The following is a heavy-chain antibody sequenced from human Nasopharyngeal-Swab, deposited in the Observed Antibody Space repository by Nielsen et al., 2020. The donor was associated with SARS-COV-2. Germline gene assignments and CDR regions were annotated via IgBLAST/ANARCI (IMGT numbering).Heavy chain of an antibody. J-gene: IGHJ3*01. CDR3: AKGGSSAFDL. D-gene: IGHD2-15*01. V-gene: IGHV3-9*01. CDR2: ISWDSGNI. CDR1: GFTFDDYA. Sequence: SLKISCAASGFTFDDYAIHWVRQAPGRGLEWVSGISWDSGNIGYADSVKGRFTISRDNAKNSLYLQMNSLRAEDTALYYCAKGGSSAFDLWGQGTMVTVSS.